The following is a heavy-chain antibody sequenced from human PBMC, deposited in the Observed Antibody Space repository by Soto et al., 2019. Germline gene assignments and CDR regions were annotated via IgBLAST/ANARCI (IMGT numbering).Heavy chain of an antibody. J-gene: IGHJ3*02. V-gene: IGHV1-18*01. CDR3: ARDFKTYYYDSSGYQTNEAFDI. CDR1: GYTFTSYG. CDR2: ISAYNGNT. Sequence: ASVKVSCKASGYTFTSYGISWVRQAPGQGLEWMGWISAYNGNTNYAQKLQGRVTMTTDTSTSTAYMELRSLRSDDTAVYYCARDFKTYYYDSSGYQTNEAFDIWGQGTMVTVSS. D-gene: IGHD3-22*01.